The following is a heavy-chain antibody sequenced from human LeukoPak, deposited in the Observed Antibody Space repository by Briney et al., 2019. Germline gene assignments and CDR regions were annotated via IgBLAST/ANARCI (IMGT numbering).Heavy chain of an antibody. CDR1: GFTFGSYS. Sequence: PGGSLRLSCAASGFTFGSYSMHWVRQAPGKGPEFVSVIGGDGLTTFYAVSVKDRFTISRDNSKSTLYLEMGSLRAEDMAVYYCAREGRGSGLWYYDLWGRGTLVTVSS. CDR2: IGGDGLTT. V-gene: IGHV3-64*02. CDR3: AREGRGSGLWYYDL. J-gene: IGHJ2*01. D-gene: IGHD1-26*01.